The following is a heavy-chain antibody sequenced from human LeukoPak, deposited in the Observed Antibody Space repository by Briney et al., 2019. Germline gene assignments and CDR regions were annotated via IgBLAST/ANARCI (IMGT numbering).Heavy chain of an antibody. D-gene: IGHD3-22*01. CDR1: GGSVSGYY. J-gene: IGHJ5*02. CDR2: IYYDGST. CDR3: ARGTMMVGP. V-gene: IGHV4-59*02. Sequence: SETLSLTCTVSGGSVSGYYWSWIRQPPGKGLEWIGYIYYDGSTNYNPSLKSRVTIPVDTSKNQFSLKLSSVTAADTAVYYCARGTMMVGPWGQGTLVTVSS.